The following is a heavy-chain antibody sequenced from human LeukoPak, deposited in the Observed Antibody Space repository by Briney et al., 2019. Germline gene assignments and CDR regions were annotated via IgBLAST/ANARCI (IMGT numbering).Heavy chain of an antibody. D-gene: IGHD5-18*01. J-gene: IGHJ4*02. CDR2: IWYDGSNK. V-gene: IGHV3-33*06. Sequence: GGSLRLSCAASGFTFSGYGMHWVRQAPGKGLEWVAVIWYDGSNKYYADSVKGRFTISRDNSKNTLYLQMNNLRAEDTAVYYCAKVDTAMVTGFDYWGQGTLVTVSS. CDR3: AKVDTAMVTGFDY. CDR1: GFTFSGYG.